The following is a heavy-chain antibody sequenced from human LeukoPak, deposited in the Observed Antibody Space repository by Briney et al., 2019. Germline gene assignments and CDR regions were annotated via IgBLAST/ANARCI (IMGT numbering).Heavy chain of an antibody. CDR1: GGSISSNIYH. Sequence: PSATLSLTCTVPGGSISSNIYHSGWIRQPPVYGPEWIGSIYYSGTPYYKPSLKSRVTIFIDTSRNHFTLKLSSVTAADTAVYYCFFFSSRRRHTRSLRCFDYWGQGTLVTVSS. J-gene: IGHJ4*02. D-gene: IGHD2-21*01. CDR3: FFFSSRRRHTRSLRCFDY. CDR2: IYYSGTP. V-gene: IGHV4-39*02.